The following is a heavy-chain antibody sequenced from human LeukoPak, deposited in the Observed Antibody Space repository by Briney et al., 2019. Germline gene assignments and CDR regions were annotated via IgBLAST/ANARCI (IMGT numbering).Heavy chain of an antibody. V-gene: IGHV3-23*01. D-gene: IGHD6-19*01. CDR3: TKDSLAGDTRRDSWFDP. CDR1: GFTFSSYA. CDR2: ISDSGGST. Sequence: GGSLRLSCAASGFTFSSYAMSWVRQAPGKGLEWVSGISDSGGSTYYAGSVKGRFTISRDNSKNTLCLQMNSLRAEDTAVYYCTKDSLAGDTRRDSWFDPWGQGTLVTVSS. J-gene: IGHJ5*02.